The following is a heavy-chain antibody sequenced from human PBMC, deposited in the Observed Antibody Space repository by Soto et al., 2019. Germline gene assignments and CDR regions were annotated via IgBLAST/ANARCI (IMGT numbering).Heavy chain of an antibody. V-gene: IGHV3-23*01. Sequence: GGSLKVYCAASGFTFSSYAMSWVRQAPGKGLEWVSAISGSGGSTYYADSVKGRFTISRDNSKNTLYLQMNSLRAEDTAVYYCAKGGNRQLVKGSWFDPWGQGTLVTVSS. D-gene: IGHD6-6*01. CDR3: AKGGNRQLVKGSWFDP. J-gene: IGHJ5*02. CDR1: GFTFSSYA. CDR2: ISGSGGST.